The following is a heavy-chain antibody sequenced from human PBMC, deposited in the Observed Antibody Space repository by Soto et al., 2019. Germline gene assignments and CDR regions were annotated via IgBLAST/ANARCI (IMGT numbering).Heavy chain of an antibody. CDR1: GFTFSSYS. V-gene: IGHV3-48*01. Sequence: GGSLRLSCAASGFTFSSYSMNWVRQAPGKGLEWVSYISSSSSTIYYADSVKGRFTISRDNAKNSLYLQMNSLRAEDTAVYYCARDVNYYFDYWGQGTLVTVSS. CDR3: ARDVNYYFDY. CDR2: ISSSSSTI. J-gene: IGHJ4*02.